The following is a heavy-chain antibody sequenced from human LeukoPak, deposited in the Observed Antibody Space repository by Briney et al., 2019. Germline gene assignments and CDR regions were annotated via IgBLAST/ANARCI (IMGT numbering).Heavy chain of an antibody. J-gene: IGHJ6*02. CDR1: GFTFSSYW. CDR2: IKQDGSEK. V-gene: IGHV3-7*01. CDR3: ARDLPHSSGWYYYYYGMDV. D-gene: IGHD6-19*01. Sequence: GGSLRLACAASGFTFSSYWMSWVRQAPGKGLEWVANIKQDGSEKYYVDSVKGRFTISRDNAKNSLYLQMNSLRAEDTAVYYCARDLPHSSGWYYYYYGMDVWGQGTTVTVSS.